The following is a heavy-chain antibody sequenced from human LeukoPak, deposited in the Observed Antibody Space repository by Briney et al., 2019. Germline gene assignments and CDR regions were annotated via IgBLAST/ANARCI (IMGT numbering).Heavy chain of an antibody. D-gene: IGHD5-12*01. J-gene: IGHJ4*02. V-gene: IGHV4-34*01. CDR2: INPSEST. CDR1: GGSFSGYS. Sequence: PSETLSLTCAVYGGSFSGYSWSWIRQPPGKGLEWIGEINPSESTNYNPSLKSRVTISVDTSKNQFSLKLSSVTAADTAVYYCASVRRGYSGYDYVMFDYWGQGTLVTVSS. CDR3: ASVRRGYSGYDYVMFDY.